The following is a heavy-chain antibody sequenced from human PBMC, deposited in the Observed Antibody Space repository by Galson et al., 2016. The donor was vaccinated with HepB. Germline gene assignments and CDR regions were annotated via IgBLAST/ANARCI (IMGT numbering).Heavy chain of an antibody. J-gene: IGHJ6*02. CDR2: ISGSGSYL. CDR1: GFTFSTYN. Sequence: SLRLSCAASGFTFSTYNMNWVRQTPGKGLEWVSSISGSGSYLYYADSVKGRFTISRDNANNSLYPHLSSLRAEDTAVYYCSRDLRSLERPDLTYYYGLDGWGQGANVTVSS. D-gene: IGHD1-1*01. CDR3: SRDLRSLERPDLTYYYGLDG. V-gene: IGHV3-21*01.